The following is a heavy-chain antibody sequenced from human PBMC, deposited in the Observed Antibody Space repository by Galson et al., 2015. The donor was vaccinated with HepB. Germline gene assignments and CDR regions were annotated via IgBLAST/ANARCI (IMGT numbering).Heavy chain of an antibody. CDR3: ARLHSSAIIGDYYYGMDV. D-gene: IGHD3-22*01. CDR1: GVSISSSSYY. CDR2: IYYSGTT. V-gene: IGHV4-39*01. Sequence: SETLSLTCTVSGVSISSSSYYWGWIRQPPGRGLEWIGSIYYSGTTYYNPSLKSRVTISVDTSKNQFSLKLSSVTAADTAVYYCARLHSSAIIGDYYYGMDVWGQGTTVTVSS. J-gene: IGHJ6*02.